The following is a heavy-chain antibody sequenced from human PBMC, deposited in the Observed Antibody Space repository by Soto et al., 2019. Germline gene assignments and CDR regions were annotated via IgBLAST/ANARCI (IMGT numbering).Heavy chain of an antibody. Sequence: SETLSLTCAVYGGSFSGYYWSWIRQPPGKGLEWIGEINHSGSTNYNPSLKSRVTISVDTSKNQFSLKLSSVTAADTAVYYCARGISGYSGYESPNTFDYWGQGTLVTVSS. D-gene: IGHD5-12*01. CDR3: ARGISGYSGYESPNTFDY. J-gene: IGHJ4*02. V-gene: IGHV4-34*01. CDR2: INHSGST. CDR1: GGSFSGYY.